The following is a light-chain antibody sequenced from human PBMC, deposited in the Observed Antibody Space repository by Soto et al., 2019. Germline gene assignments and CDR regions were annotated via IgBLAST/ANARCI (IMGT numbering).Light chain of an antibody. Sequence: EIVMTQSPATLSVSPGERATLSCRASQRVSSNLAWYQQKPGQAPRLLIYGASTRATGIQARFSGSGSGTEFTLTISSLQSEDFAVYYCQQYNNWPPKYTFGQGTKLEIK. CDR3: QQYNNWPPKYT. CDR2: GAS. V-gene: IGKV3-15*01. CDR1: QRVSSN. J-gene: IGKJ2*01.